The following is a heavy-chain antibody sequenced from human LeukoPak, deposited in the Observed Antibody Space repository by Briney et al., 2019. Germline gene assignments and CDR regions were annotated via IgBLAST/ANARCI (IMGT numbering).Heavy chain of an antibody. V-gene: IGHV3-33*01. J-gene: IGHJ4*02. CDR1: GLTFSNYA. Sequence: GGSLRLSCATSGLTFSNYALHGVRQAPGKGLEGVAVIWYDGTNQYYADSVKGRFTISRDNSKNTLFLQMSGLRAEDTAVYYCARADHGWYTFDYWGQGTLVTVPS. CDR2: IWYDGTNQ. CDR3: ARADHGWYTFDY. D-gene: IGHD6-19*01.